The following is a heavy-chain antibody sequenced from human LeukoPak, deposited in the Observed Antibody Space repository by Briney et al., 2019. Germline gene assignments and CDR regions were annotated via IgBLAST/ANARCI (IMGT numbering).Heavy chain of an antibody. CDR3: ERISVAGTPLDAFDI. Sequence: GGSLRLSCAASGFTFSRYWMSWVRQAPGKGLEWVANIREGGSDKNYADSVKGRFTISRDNAKNSLYLQMNRLRADDTAVYYCERISVAGTPLDAFDIWGQGTIVTV. J-gene: IGHJ3*02. D-gene: IGHD6-19*01. CDR1: GFTFSRYW. CDR2: IREGGSDK. V-gene: IGHV3-7*01.